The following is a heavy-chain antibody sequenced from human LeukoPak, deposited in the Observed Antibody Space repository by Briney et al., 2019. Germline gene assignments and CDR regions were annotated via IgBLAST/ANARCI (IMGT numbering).Heavy chain of an antibody. D-gene: IGHD6-19*01. CDR2: INPNSGGT. Sequence: GASVKVSCKASGHTFTGYYMHWVRQAPGQGLEWMGRINPNSGGTNYAQKFQGRVTMTRDTSISTAYMELSSLRSDDTAMYYCARDSSSGWYYFDYWGQGTLVTVSS. CDR1: GHTFTGYY. J-gene: IGHJ4*02. CDR3: ARDSSSGWYYFDY. V-gene: IGHV1-2*06.